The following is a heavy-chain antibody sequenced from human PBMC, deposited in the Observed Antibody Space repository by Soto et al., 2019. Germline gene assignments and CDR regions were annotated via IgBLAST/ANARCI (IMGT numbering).Heavy chain of an antibody. V-gene: IGHV4-4*02. J-gene: IGHJ4*02. Sequence: QVQLQESGPGLVMPSGTLSLTCAVSGASISSSDWWNWVRQPPGKGLEWIGEIYHGGTTIYNPSLNSRVSIPIDESKNHCALKLTSVTAADTAVYYCARDFKAPNDAWAFDYWGQGILVTVSS. CDR3: ARDFKAPNDAWAFDY. CDR2: IYHGGTT. CDR1: GASISSSDW. D-gene: IGHD3-16*01.